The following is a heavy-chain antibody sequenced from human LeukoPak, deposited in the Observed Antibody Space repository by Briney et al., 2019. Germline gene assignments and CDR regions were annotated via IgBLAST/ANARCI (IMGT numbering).Heavy chain of an antibody. CDR3: ARGKQLWPQEFDY. CDR1: GFTFSSYS. CDR2: ISSSSSYI. J-gene: IGHJ4*02. Sequence: PGGSLRLSCAASGFTFSSYSMNWVRQAPGKGLEWVSSISSSSSYIYYADSVKGRFTISRDNAKNSLYLQMNSLRAEDTAVYYCARGKQLWPQEFDYWGQRTLVTVSS. D-gene: IGHD5-18*01. V-gene: IGHV3-21*01.